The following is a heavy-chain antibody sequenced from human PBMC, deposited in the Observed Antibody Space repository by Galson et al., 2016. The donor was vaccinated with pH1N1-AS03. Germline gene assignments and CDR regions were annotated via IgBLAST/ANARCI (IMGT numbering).Heavy chain of an antibody. J-gene: IGHJ4*02. CDR3: AKEGDAGAFDC. CDR1: GFTFKNYA. CDR2: ISGIGTST. Sequence: SLRLSCAASGFTFKNYALSSVRQAPGKGLEWVSVISGIGTSTYYAASVKGRFPISRDNARNTLSLQMAGLRAEDTALYYCAKEGDAGAFDCWGQGTLVTVTP. V-gene: IGHV3-23*01.